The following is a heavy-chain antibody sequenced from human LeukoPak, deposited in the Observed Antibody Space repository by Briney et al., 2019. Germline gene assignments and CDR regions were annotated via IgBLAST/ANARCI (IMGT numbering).Heavy chain of an antibody. CDR1: GGSISSSSYY. J-gene: IGHJ4*02. CDR3: AGGRVTYYYDSSGYYYGV. CDR2: IYYSGST. V-gene: IGHV4-39*01. D-gene: IGHD3-22*01. Sequence: SETLSLTCTVSGGSISSSSYYWGWIRQPPGKGLEWIGSIYYSGSTYYNPSLKSRVTISVDTSKNQFSLKLSSVTAADTAVYYCAGGRVTYYYDSSGYYYGVRGQGTLVTVSS.